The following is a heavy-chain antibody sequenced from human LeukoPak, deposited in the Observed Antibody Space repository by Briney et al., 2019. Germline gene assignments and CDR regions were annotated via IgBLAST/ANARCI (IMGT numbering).Heavy chain of an antibody. Sequence: GESLKISCKGSGYSFTSYWIGWVRQMPGKGLEWMGFIYPGDSDTRYSPSFQGQVTISADKSISTAYLQWSSLKASDTAMYYCARPSLGGYSGYGMGAFDIWGQGTMVTVSS. V-gene: IGHV5-51*01. J-gene: IGHJ3*02. CDR3: ARPSLGGYSGYGMGAFDI. CDR1: GYSFTSYW. CDR2: IYPGDSDT. D-gene: IGHD5-12*01.